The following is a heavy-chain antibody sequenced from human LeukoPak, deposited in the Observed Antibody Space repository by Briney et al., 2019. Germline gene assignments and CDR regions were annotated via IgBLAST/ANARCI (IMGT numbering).Heavy chain of an antibody. J-gene: IGHJ3*02. V-gene: IGHV3-21*01. CDR2: ISSSSGHI. CDR3: TSRYCTTTNCYSFDN. Sequence: RGGSLRLSCAASGFSFNTYSMNWVRPAPGKGLEWVSSISSSSGHILYADSVKGRFSISRDNAKNSLYLQMNSLRVEDTAVYYCTSRYCTTTNCYSFDNWGQGTLVTVSS. CDR1: GFSFNTYS. D-gene: IGHD2-2*01.